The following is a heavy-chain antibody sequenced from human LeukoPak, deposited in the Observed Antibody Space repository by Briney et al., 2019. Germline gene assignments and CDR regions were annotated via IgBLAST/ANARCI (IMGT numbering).Heavy chain of an antibody. V-gene: IGHV4-39*07. CDR1: GGSISSSTYS. Sequence: PSETLSLTCTVSGGSISSSTYSWGWLRHPPGKGLEWIGSIYYSGNTNYNPSLKSRVTISVDTSKNQFSLKLSSVTAADTAVYYCARLGKDYYDSSGYYTFDYWGQGTLVTVSS. CDR3: ARLGKDYYDSSGYYTFDY. CDR2: IYYSGNT. D-gene: IGHD3-22*01. J-gene: IGHJ4*02.